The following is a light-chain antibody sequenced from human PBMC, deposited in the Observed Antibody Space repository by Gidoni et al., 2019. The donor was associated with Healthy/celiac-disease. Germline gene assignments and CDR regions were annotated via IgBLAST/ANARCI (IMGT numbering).Light chain of an antibody. CDR2: DVS. CDR1: SSDVGGYNY. CDR3: SSYTSSSLWV. Sequence: QSAPTQPASVSGSHGQSITLSCTGTSSDVGGYNYVSWYQQHPGKAPKLMFYDVSNRPSGVSNRFSGSKSGNTASLTISGLQAEDEADYYCSSYTSSSLWVFGGGTKLTVL. J-gene: IGLJ3*02. V-gene: IGLV2-14*03.